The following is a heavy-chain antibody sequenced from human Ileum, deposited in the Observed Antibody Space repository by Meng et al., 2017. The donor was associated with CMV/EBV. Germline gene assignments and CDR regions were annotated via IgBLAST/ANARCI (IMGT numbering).Heavy chain of an antibody. CDR3: ATGGWQQPRFDY. J-gene: IGHJ4*02. CDR2: ISYDGRNI. D-gene: IGHD5-24*01. CDR1: GFTFSSYA. Sequence: GGSLRLSCAASGFTFSSYAMHWVRQAPGKGLEWVAFISYDGRNIYYADSVKGRFTISTDKSKNTLYLQMNSLRGEDTAVYYCATGGWQQPRFDYWGQGTLVTVSS. V-gene: IGHV3-30*04.